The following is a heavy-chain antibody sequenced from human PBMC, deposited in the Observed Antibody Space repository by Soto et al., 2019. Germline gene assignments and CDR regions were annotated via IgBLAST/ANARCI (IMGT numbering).Heavy chain of an antibody. CDR3: ATGTFGVVSAQRFDY. CDR2: IIPIIGTP. V-gene: IGHV1-69*01. D-gene: IGHD3-3*01. Sequence: QVQLVQSGADVKTPGSSVKVSCKASGGTFRISAISWLRQAPGQGLQWMGGIIPIIGTPNYAQKFQGRVSITADDSTSTAYMELSSLRSEDTAVYYCATGTFGVVSAQRFDYWGQGTLVTVSS. CDR1: GGTFRISA. J-gene: IGHJ4*02.